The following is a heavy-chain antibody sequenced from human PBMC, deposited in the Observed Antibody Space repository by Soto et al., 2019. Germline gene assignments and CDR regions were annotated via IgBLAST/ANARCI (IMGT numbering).Heavy chain of an antibody. CDR3: ARDDEMGYFDY. D-gene: IGHD3-16*01. V-gene: IGHV3-48*01. CDR2: ISSSTRTI. CDR1: GFTFSSHS. J-gene: IGHJ4*02. Sequence: EVQLVESGGGLVQPGGSLRLSSAASGFTFSSHSMNWVRRAPGKGLEWVSYISSSTRTIYYADSVKGRFTVSRDNAKNSLYLQMNSLRAEDTAVYYCARDDEMGYFDYWGQGTLVTVSS.